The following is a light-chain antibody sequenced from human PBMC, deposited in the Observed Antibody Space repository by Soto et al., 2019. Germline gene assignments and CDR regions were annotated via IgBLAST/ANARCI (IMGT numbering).Light chain of an antibody. CDR1: SSDIGVYKY. V-gene: IGLV2-14*01. Sequence: SPLTQPASVSGSPGQTIAISRTGASSDIGVYKYVSWYQQHPGKVPKLSIYEVTNQPSGVSNRFSVSKSGNTASLTISGHQAEDEADYYCRSYTSISGRVFGPGTNVTV. CDR3: RSYTSISGRV. J-gene: IGLJ1*01. CDR2: EVT.